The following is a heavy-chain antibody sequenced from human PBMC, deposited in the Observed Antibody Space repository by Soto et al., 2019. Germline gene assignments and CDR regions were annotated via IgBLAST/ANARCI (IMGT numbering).Heavy chain of an antibody. CDR3: ARGGMTSRSGAFDY. CDR1: GGSISSGDYY. J-gene: IGHJ4*02. CDR2: IYYSGST. V-gene: IGHV4-30-4*01. D-gene: IGHD2-8*02. Sequence: SETLSLTCTVSGGSISSGDYYWSWIRQPPGKGLEWIGYIYYSGSTYYNPSLKSRVTISVDTSKNQFSLKLSSVTAADTAVYYCARGGMTSRSGAFDYWGQGSLVTVSS.